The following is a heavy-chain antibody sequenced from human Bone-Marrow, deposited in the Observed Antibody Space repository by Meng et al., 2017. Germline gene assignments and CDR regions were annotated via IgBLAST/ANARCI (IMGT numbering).Heavy chain of an antibody. J-gene: IGHJ4*02. CDR2: INHSGST. D-gene: IGHD4-11*01. CDR3: ARGPTTMAHDFDY. Sequence: VQLQQWGTVLLTPWETLSLTCVVSGGSFSDYYWSWIRQPPGKGLELIGEINHSGSTNYNPSLESRATISVDTSQNNLSLKLSSVTAADSAVYYCARGPTTMAHDFDYWGQGTLVTVSS. V-gene: IGHV4-34*01. CDR1: GGSFSDYY.